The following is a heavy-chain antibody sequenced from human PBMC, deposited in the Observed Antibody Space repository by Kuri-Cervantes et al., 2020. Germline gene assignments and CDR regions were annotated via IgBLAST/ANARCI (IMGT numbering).Heavy chain of an antibody. Sequence: SETLSLTCTVSGGSVSTGTYFWSWIRQPPGKGLENIGHIYNTGSTNYSPALKSRVTISVDTSKNQFSLKLSSVTAADTAVYYCARFVTDWFDSWSQGTLVTVSS. CDR2: IYNTGST. CDR1: GGSVSTGTYF. J-gene: IGHJ5*01. D-gene: IGHD2-21*02. CDR3: ARFVTDWFDS. V-gene: IGHV4-61*01.